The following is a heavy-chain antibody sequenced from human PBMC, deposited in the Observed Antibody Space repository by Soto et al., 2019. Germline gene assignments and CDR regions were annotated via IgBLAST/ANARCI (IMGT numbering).Heavy chain of an antibody. J-gene: IGHJ4*02. D-gene: IGHD1-26*01. CDR3: ARRGSGSYYDD. CDR2: ISGSGGST. V-gene: IGHV3-23*01. CDR1: GFTFSSYA. Sequence: GGSLRLSCAASGFTFSSYAMRWVRQAPVKGLEWVSAISGSGGSTYYADSVKGRFTISRDNSKNTLYLQMNSLRAEDTAVDYCARRGSGSYYDDWGQGTLVTVSS.